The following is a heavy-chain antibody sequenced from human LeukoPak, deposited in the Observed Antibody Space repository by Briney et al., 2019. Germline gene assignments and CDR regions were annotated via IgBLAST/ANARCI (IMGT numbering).Heavy chain of an antibody. J-gene: IGHJ4*02. CDR1: GGSVSSSSHY. CDR2: IYYGGST. D-gene: IGHD2-2*01. Sequence: PSETLSLTCTVSGGSVSSSSHYWAWTRQPPGKGLEWIGSIYYGGSTYYNPSLKSRVTISVDTSKNQFSLKVSSVTAADTAVYYCARRIYCSTTSCYNYFDYWGQGTLVTVSS. V-gene: IGHV4-39*01. CDR3: ARRIYCSTTSCYNYFDY.